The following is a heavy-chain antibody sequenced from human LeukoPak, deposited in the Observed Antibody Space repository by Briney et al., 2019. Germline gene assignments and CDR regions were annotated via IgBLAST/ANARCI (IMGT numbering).Heavy chain of an antibody. CDR1: GFTFDDYG. V-gene: IGHV3-20*04. D-gene: IGHD2-2*01. CDR3: AREGSTSPYYCYYMDV. J-gene: IGHJ6*03. Sequence: GGSLRLSCAASGFTFDDYGVSWVRQAPGKGLEWVSGINWNGGSTGYADSVKGRFTISRDNAKNSLYLQMNSLRAEDTALYYCAREGSTSPYYCYYMDVWGKGTTVTVSS. CDR2: INWNGGST.